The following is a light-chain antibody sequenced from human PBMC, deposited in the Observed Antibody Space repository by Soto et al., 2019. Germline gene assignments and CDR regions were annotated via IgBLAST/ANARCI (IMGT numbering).Light chain of an antibody. Sequence: EIVLTQSPGTLSLSPGERATLSCRASQSVSNSYLAWYQQKPGQAPRLLIYGASSRAPGIPDRFSGSGSGTDFTLTISRLEPEDFEVYYCQQYGSSRTFGQGTKVDIK. CDR2: GAS. J-gene: IGKJ1*01. V-gene: IGKV3-20*01. CDR1: QSVSNSY. CDR3: QQYGSSRT.